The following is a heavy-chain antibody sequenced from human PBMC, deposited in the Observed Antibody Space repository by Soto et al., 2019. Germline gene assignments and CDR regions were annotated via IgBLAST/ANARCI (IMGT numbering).Heavy chain of an antibody. CDR2: ISGSGGTT. J-gene: IGHJ3*02. V-gene: IGHV3-23*01. D-gene: IGHD6-6*01. Sequence: GVSLRLSFAASGFTFSNYSMNWVRQAPGKGLEWVSFISGSGGTTHYADSVKGRFTISRDKSKSTLFLQMNSLSAEDTAVYYCAKDPPSSSSNTFDIWGQGTMVTVSS. CDR1: GFTFSNYS. CDR3: AKDPPSSSSNTFDI.